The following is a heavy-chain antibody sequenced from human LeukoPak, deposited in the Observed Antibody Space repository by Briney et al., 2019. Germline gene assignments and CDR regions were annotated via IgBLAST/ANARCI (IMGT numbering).Heavy chain of an antibody. D-gene: IGHD4-17*01. CDR2: ISTTGSTI. J-gene: IGHJ4*02. CDR3: ARNYGDLDY. Sequence: GGPLRLSCAASGFTFSSYSMNWVRQAPGKGLEWVSYISTTGSTIYYADSVKGRFTISRDNAKNSLYLQMNSLRDEDTVVYYCARNYGDLDYWGQGTLVTVSS. V-gene: IGHV3-48*02. CDR1: GFTFSSYS.